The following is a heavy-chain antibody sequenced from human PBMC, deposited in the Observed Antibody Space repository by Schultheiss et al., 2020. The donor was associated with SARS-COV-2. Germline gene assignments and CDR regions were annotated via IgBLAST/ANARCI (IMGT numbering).Heavy chain of an antibody. CDR1: RYTFTKYF. Sequence: ASVKVSCQASRYTFTKYFTQWVRQAPGQGLEWMGWINPNSGDTKFAQKFQGRVTMTRDTSIGTAYLELSGLRSDDTGLYYCTTHYFDYAWGSYRIDWGQGSVVTVSS. J-gene: IGHJ4*02. CDR3: TTHYFDYAWGSYRID. D-gene: IGHD3-16*02. CDR2: INPNSGDT. V-gene: IGHV1-2*02.